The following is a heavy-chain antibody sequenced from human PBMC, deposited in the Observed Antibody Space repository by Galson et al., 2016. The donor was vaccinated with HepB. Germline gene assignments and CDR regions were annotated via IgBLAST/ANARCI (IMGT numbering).Heavy chain of an antibody. CDR2: IYYSGST. V-gene: IGHV4-31*03. CDR3: ARSHARVDHSRNYYYYYYMDV. D-gene: IGHD3-22*01. CDR1: NDSISRGSYY. Sequence: TLSLTCTVSNDSISRGSYYWSWIRQHPGKGLECIGYIYYSGSTYYNPSLKSRVTISVDTSKNQFSLKLSSVTAADTAVYYCARSHARVDHSRNYYYYYYMDVWGKGTTVTVSS. J-gene: IGHJ6*03.